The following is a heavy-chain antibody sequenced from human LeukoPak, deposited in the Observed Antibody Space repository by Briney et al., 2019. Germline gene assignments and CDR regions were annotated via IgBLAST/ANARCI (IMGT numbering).Heavy chain of an antibody. CDR2: ISWNSGSI. CDR1: GFTFDDYA. Sequence: PGGSLRLSCAASGFTFDDYAMHWVRQAPGKGLEWVSGISWNSGSIGYADSVKGRFTISRDNAKNSLYLQMNSLRAEDTALYYCVKDSGDHGYFDYWGQGALVSVSS. CDR3: VKDSGDHGYFDY. V-gene: IGHV3-9*01. D-gene: IGHD2-21*01. J-gene: IGHJ4*02.